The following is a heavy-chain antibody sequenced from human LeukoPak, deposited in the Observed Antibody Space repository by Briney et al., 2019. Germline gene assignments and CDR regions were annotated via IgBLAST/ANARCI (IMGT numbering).Heavy chain of an antibody. D-gene: IGHD2/OR15-2a*01. Sequence: PGGSLRLSCAASGXTFSNFGMHWVRQAPGKGLEWVAVTWYDGRNKYYADSVKGRFTISRDNSKNTLYLQMNSLRAEDTALYYCAKDHIIYGSTGFFDLWGRGTLITVSS. CDR2: TWYDGRNK. J-gene: IGHJ2*01. CDR1: GXTFSNFG. V-gene: IGHV3-33*06. CDR3: AKDHIIYGSTGFFDL.